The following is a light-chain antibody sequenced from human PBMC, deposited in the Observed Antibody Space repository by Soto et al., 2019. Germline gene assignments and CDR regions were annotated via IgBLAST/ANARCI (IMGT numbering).Light chain of an antibody. Sequence: EIVLTQSPVILSLSPGERATLSCRASQSVNSLFFGWHQQKPGQAPRLVIYGTTNRAAGIPDRFSGSGSGTDFTLTISRLEPEDSAVYFCQQYGISPKTFGQGTKVDIK. CDR3: QQYGISPKT. CDR2: GTT. J-gene: IGKJ1*01. CDR1: QSVNSLF. V-gene: IGKV3-20*01.